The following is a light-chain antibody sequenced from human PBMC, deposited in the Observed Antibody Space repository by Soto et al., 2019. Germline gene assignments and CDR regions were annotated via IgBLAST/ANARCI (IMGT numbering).Light chain of an antibody. J-gene: IGKJ5*01. Sequence: IVWTQSPYTLCLSPGERATLACSASGDVSGIYLAWYQQRPGQGPRLLIYGASSRATGIPDRFSGSGSGTDFTLTISRLEPEDFAVYYCHQYGTSTITFGPGTRLEIK. CDR3: HQYGTSTIT. CDR2: GAS. CDR1: GDVSGIY. V-gene: IGKV3-20*01.